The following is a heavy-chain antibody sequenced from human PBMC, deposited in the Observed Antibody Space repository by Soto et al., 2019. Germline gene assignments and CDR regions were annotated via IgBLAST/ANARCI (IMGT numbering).Heavy chain of an antibody. J-gene: IGHJ5*02. Sequence: GGSLRLSCAASGFSFSNYGMHWVRQAPGKGLEWVAVIWHDGSSTYYADSVQGRLTISRDDSMSTLYLQMNSLRAEDTAVYYYEKDPHYGFWSSYANWFDPWGQGTLVTVSS. CDR1: GFSFSNYG. CDR3: EKDPHYGFWSSYANWFDP. D-gene: IGHD3-3*01. CDR2: IWHDGSST. V-gene: IGHV3-33*06.